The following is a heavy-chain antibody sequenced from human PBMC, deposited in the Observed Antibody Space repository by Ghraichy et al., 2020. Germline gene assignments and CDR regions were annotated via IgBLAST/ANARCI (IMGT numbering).Heavy chain of an antibody. D-gene: IGHD1-14*01. CDR2: IDHTGIT. V-gene: IGHV4-34*01. Sequence: SETLSLTCAVSGGSFSGYYWSWIRQPPGRGLEWIGEIDHTGITNYKPSLKSRVTISVDTSKNQFSLNLTSVTAADTALYYCSRRPRLTLYYYMDFWGKGTAVTVSS. CDR1: GGSFSGYY. J-gene: IGHJ6*03. CDR3: SRRPRLTLYYYMDF.